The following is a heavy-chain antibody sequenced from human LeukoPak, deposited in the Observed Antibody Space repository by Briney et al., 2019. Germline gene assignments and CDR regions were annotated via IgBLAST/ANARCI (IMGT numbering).Heavy chain of an antibody. J-gene: IGHJ4*02. CDR3: ASERWSHFDY. D-gene: IGHD4-23*01. V-gene: IGHV3-30*03. Sequence: GGSLRLSCAASGFTFSSYGMHWVRQAPGKGLEWVAVISYDGSNKYYADSVKGRFTISRDNSKNTLYLQMSSLRAEDTAVYYCASERWSHFDYWGQGTLVTVSS. CDR2: ISYDGSNK. CDR1: GFTFSSYG.